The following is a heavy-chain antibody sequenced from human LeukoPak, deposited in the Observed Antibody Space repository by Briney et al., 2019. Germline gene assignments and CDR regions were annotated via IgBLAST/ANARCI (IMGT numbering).Heavy chain of an antibody. CDR1: GGSISSYY. J-gene: IGHJ4*02. Sequence: SETLSLTCTVSGGSISSYYWSWIRQPPGKGLEWIGYIYYSGSTNYNPSLKSRVTILVDTSKNQFSLKLSSVTAADTAVYYCARERRSYGPYYFDYWGQGTLVTVSS. D-gene: IGHD5-18*01. CDR3: ARERRSYGPYYFDY. V-gene: IGHV4-59*01. CDR2: IYYSGST.